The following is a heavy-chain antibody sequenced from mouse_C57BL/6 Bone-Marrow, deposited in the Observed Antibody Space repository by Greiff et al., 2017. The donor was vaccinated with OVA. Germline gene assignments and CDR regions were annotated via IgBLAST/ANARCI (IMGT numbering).Heavy chain of an antibody. Sequence: VQLQESGAELVRPGASVTLSCKASGYTFTDYEMHWVKQTPVHGLEWIGAIDPETGGTAYNQKFKGKAILTADKSSSTAYMELRSLTSEDSAVYYGTRWDGYYFDYWGQGTTLTVSS. V-gene: IGHV1-15*01. CDR2: IDPETGGT. J-gene: IGHJ2*01. D-gene: IGHD2-3*01. CDR3: TRWDGYYFDY. CDR1: GYTFTDYE.